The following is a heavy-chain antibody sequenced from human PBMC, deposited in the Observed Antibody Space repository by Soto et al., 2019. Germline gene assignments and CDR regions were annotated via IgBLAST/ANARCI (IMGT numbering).Heavy chain of an antibody. CDR2: ISYDGSNK. J-gene: IGHJ4*02. V-gene: IGHV3-30-3*01. CDR1: GFTFSSYA. CDR3: ARRATYYDFWSGYAEDFDY. Sequence: QVQLVESGGGVVQPGRSLRLSCAASGFTFSSYAMHWVRQAPGKGLEWVAVISYDGSNKYYADSVKGRFTISRDNSKNTLYLQMNSLRAEDTAVYYCARRATYYDFWSGYAEDFDYWGQGTLFTVSS. D-gene: IGHD3-3*01.